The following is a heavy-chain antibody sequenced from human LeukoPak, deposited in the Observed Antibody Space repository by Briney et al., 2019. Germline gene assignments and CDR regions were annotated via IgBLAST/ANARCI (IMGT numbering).Heavy chain of an antibody. CDR3: ARTAAAGRGVFDGMDV. CDR1: GFTVSSNY. CDR2: IYSGGST. Sequence: PGGSLRLSCAASGFTVSSNYMSWVRQAPGKGLEWVSVIYSGGSTYYADSVKGRFTISRDNSKNTLYLQMNSLRAEDTAVYYCARTAAAGRGVFDGMDVWGQGTTVTVSS. V-gene: IGHV3-66*01. J-gene: IGHJ6*02. D-gene: IGHD6-13*01.